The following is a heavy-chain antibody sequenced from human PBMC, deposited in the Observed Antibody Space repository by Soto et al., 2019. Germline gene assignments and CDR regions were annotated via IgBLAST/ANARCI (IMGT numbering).Heavy chain of an antibody. D-gene: IGHD4-17*01. CDR2: ISGSGGST. J-gene: IGHJ2*01. CDR3: AIFRGGDYGGNSGGLGDPFDL. CDR1: GFTFSSYA. V-gene: IGHV3-23*01. Sequence: EVQLLESGGGLVQPGGSLRLSCAASGFTFSSYAMSWVRQAPGKGLEWVSAISGSGGSTYYADSVKGRFTISRDNSKNTLYLQMNSLRAEDTAVYYCAIFRGGDYGGNSGGLGDPFDLWGRGTLVTVSS.